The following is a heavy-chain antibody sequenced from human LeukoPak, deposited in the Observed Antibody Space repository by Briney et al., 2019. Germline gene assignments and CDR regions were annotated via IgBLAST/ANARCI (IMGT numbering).Heavy chain of an antibody. CDR1: GGSISSYY. V-gene: IGHV4-39*07. J-gene: IGHJ4*02. D-gene: IGHD3-9*01. Sequence: SETLSLTCTVSGGSISSYYWGWIRQPPGKGLEWIGSIYYSGSTYYNPSLKSRVTISVDTSKNQFSLKLSSVTAADTAVYYCARYFDWLLFDYWGQGTLVTVSS. CDR2: IYYSGST. CDR3: ARYFDWLLFDY.